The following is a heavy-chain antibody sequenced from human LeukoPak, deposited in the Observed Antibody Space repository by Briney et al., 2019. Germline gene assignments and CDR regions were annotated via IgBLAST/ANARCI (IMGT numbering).Heavy chain of an antibody. CDR3: ASLLYSGSPLIDY. CDR1: GFTVSSNY. J-gene: IGHJ4*02. CDR2: IYSGGST. Sequence: GGSLRLSCAASGFTVSSNYMSWVRQAPGKGLEWVSVIYSGGSTYYADSVKGRFTISRDNSKNTLYLQVNSLRAEDTAVYYCASLLYSGSPLIDYWGQGTLVTVSS. V-gene: IGHV3-66*01. D-gene: IGHD1-26*01.